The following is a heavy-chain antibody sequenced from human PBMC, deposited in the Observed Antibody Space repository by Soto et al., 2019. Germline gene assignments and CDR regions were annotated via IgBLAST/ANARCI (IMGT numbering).Heavy chain of an antibody. CDR3: ARLGHPGH. J-gene: IGHJ4*02. CDR1: GGSLRNSV. CDR2: VIPILGTA. V-gene: IGHV1-69*01. Sequence: QVQLVQSGAEVKKTGSSVKVSCTASGGSLRNSVISWVRQAPAQRLEWMGGVIPILGTANYAQKFQGRVTMTADEATSTAYMDLSSLSPDDTAVYYCARLGHPGHWGPGTLVIVSS.